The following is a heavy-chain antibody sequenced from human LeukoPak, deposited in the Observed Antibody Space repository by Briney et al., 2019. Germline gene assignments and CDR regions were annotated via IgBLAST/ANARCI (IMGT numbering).Heavy chain of an antibody. V-gene: IGHV1-8*03. Sequence: ASVKVSCKASGYTFTSYDINWVRRATGQGLEWMGWMNPNSGNTGYAQKFQGRVTITRNTSISTAYMELSSLRSEDTAVYYCTRDGRGSSSSSNFDYWGQGTLVTVSS. CDR2: MNPNSGNT. J-gene: IGHJ4*02. CDR3: TRDGRGSSSSSNFDY. CDR1: GYTFTSYD. D-gene: IGHD6-6*01.